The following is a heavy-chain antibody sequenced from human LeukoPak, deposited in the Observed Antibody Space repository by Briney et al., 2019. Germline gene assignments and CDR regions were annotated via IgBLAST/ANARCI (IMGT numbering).Heavy chain of an antibody. CDR2: ISGSGGST. V-gene: IGHV3-23*01. D-gene: IGHD2-2*01. CDR1: GFTFSSYA. CDR3: AKDRLGDIVVVPAALVTNSFDY. J-gene: IGHJ4*02. Sequence: PGGSLRLSCAASGFTFSSYAMSWVRQAPGKGLEWVSVISGSGGSTYYADSVKGRFTISRDNSKNTLYLQMNSLRAEDTAVYYCAKDRLGDIVVVPAALVTNSFDYWGQGTLVTVSS.